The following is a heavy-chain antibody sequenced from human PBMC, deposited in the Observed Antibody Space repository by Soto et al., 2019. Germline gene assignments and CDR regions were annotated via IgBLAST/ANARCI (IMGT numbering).Heavy chain of an antibody. Sequence: GESLQISCTGSGYSFTSYWISWVRQMPGKGLEWMGRIDPSDSYTNYSPSFQGHVTISADKSISTAYLQWSSLKASDTAMYYCARQGMAAAATGMDVWGQGTTVTVSS. CDR3: ARQGMAAAATGMDV. V-gene: IGHV5-10-1*01. CDR2: IDPSDSYT. CDR1: GYSFTSYW. D-gene: IGHD6-13*01. J-gene: IGHJ6*02.